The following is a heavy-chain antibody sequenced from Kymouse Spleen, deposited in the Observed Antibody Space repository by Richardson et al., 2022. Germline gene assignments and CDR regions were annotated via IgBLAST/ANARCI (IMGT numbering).Heavy chain of an antibody. D-gene: IGHD5-18,IGHD5-18*01. V-gene: IGHV3-74*01. J-gene: IGHJ5*02. CDR3: ARGRGYSYGLNWFDP. Sequence: EVQLVESGGGLVQPGGSLRLSCAASGFTFSSYWMHWVRQAPGKGLVWVSRINSDGSSTSYADSVKGRFTISRDNAKNTLYLQMNSLRAEDTAVYYCARGRGYSYGLNWFDPWGQGTLVTVSS. CDR1: GFTFSSYW. CDR2: INSDGSST.